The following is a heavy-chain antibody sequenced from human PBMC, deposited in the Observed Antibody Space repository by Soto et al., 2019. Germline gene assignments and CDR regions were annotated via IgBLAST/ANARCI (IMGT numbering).Heavy chain of an antibody. CDR2: INPSGGST. J-gene: IGHJ4*02. D-gene: IGHD6-19*01. V-gene: IGHV1-46*03. CDR3: TRASVSGRRFDY. CDR1: GYTFSSYY. Sequence: ASVKVSCKASGYTFSSYYMHWVRQAPGQGLEWMGVINPSGGSTNYAQKLQGRVTMTRDTSTGTVYMELSSLSSDDTAVYYCTRASVSGRRFDYWGQGTLVTVSS.